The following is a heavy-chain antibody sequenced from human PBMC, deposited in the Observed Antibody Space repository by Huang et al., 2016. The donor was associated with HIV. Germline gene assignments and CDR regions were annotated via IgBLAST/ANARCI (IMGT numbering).Heavy chain of an antibody. J-gene: IGHJ4*02. CDR1: GFTGSGNY. CDR2: SYSDDST. Sequence: EVQLVESGGGLIQPGGSLRLSCAASGFTGSGNYMSWVRQGPGKGLGWFSVSYSDDSTYFADSVKGRFTISRDNSKNTLYLQMNSLRAEDTAVYYCAAQWELRGGVDFWGQGTLVTVSS. V-gene: IGHV3-53*01. D-gene: IGHD1-26*01. CDR3: AAQWELRGGVDF.